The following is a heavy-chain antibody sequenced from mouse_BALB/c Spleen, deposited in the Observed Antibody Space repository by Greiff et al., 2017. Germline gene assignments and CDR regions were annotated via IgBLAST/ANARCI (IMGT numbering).Heavy chain of an antibody. CDR2: IWSGGST. J-gene: IGHJ4*01. CDR3: ARRGGGYYYAMDY. CDR1: GFSLTSYG. Sequence: VQLVESGPGLVQPSQSLSITCTVSGFSLTSYGVHWVRQSPGKGLEWLGVIWSGGSTDYNAAFISRLSISKDNSKSQVFFKMNSLQANDTAIYYCARRGGGYYYAMDYWGQGTSVTVSS. V-gene: IGHV2-2*02.